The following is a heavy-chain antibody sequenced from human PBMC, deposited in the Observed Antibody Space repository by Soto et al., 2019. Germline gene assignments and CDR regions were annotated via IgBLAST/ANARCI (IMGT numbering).Heavy chain of an antibody. V-gene: IGHV1-18*04. CDR2: ISAYNGNK. CDR1: GYMFTTYG. Sequence: QVQLVQSGGEVKKPGVSVEVSCRTSGYMFTTYGMSWVRQAPGQGLEWMAWISAYNGNKKYAQKFQGRVNMTTDTSTSTVSMELRNLPSDATGTYFCARTGGGMAARPLEYWGQGTLVTVSS. J-gene: IGHJ4*02. CDR3: ARTGGGMAARPLEY. D-gene: IGHD6-6*01.